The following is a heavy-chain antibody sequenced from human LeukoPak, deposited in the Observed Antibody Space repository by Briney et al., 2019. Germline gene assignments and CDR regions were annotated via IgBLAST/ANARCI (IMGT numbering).Heavy chain of an antibody. J-gene: IGHJ5*02. Sequence: SETLSLTCTVSGVSISSSSYYWGWIRQPPGKGLEWIGEINHSGSTNYNPSLKSRVTISVDTSKNQFSLKLSSVTAADTAVYYCARGSLVFDPWGQGTLVTVSS. CDR3: ARGSLVFDP. CDR1: GVSISSSSYY. V-gene: IGHV4-39*07. CDR2: INHSGST. D-gene: IGHD3-16*02.